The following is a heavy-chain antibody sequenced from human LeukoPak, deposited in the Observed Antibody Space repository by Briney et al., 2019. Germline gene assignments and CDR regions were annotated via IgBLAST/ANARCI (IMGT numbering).Heavy chain of an antibody. CDR1: GGSISSYY. D-gene: IGHD6-13*01. J-gene: IGHJ4*02. CDR3: ARDHIGGYSSSWYKGLEAYYFDY. Sequence: KPSETLSLTCTVSGGSISSYYWSWIRQPAGKGLEWIGRIYTSGSTNYNPSLKSRVTISVDKSKNQFSLKLSSVTAADTAVYYCARDHIGGYSSSWYKGLEAYYFDYWGQGTLVTVSS. CDR2: IYTSGST. V-gene: IGHV4-4*07.